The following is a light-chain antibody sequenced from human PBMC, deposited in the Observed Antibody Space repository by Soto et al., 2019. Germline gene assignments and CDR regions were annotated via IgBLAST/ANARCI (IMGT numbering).Light chain of an antibody. CDR2: DTS. V-gene: IGKV3-15*01. CDR3: QQYGDSPQT. CDR1: QGIGDT. J-gene: IGKJ1*01. Sequence: EVVMTQSPATLSVSPGEGVTLSCRASQGIGDTLAWYQHKPGQTPRLLIYDTSTRPTGVPARFSGSRSGPEFTLTINRLEPEDFAVYYCQQYGDSPQTFGQGTKVDIK.